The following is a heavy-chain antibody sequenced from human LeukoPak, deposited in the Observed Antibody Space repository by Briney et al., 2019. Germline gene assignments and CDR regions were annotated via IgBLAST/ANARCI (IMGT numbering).Heavy chain of an antibody. V-gene: IGHV1-69*13. CDR2: IIPIFGTA. D-gene: IGHD2-2*01. CDR1: GGTFSSYA. J-gene: IGHJ6*02. Sequence: ASVKVSCKASGGTFSSYAISWVRQAPGQGLEWMGGIIPIFGTANYAQKFQGRVTITADESTSTAYMELSSLRSEDTAVYYCARDLGLSPTFYGMDVWGQGTTVTVSS. CDR3: ARDLGLSPTFYGMDV.